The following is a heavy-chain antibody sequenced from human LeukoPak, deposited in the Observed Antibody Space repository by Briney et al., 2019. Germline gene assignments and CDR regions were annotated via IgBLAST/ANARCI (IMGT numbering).Heavy chain of an antibody. Sequence: KSGGSLRLSCAASGFTFSSYSMNWARQAPGKGLEWVSSISSSSSYIYYADSVKGRFTTSRDNAKNSLYLQMNSLRAEDTAVYYCARDGYSFGHDFDYWGQGTLVTVSS. V-gene: IGHV3-21*01. D-gene: IGHD5-18*01. CDR2: ISSSSSYI. J-gene: IGHJ4*02. CDR3: ARDGYSFGHDFDY. CDR1: GFTFSSYS.